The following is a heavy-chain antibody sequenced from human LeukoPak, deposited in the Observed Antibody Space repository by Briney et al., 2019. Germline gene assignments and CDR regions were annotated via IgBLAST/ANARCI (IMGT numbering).Heavy chain of an antibody. D-gene: IGHD2-2*01. CDR2: VSGSGGST. CDR3: AKIGGSTSNYYFDY. V-gene: IGHV3-23*01. Sequence: GGSLRLSCAASGFTFSSYAMSWVRQAPGKGLEWVSAVSGSGGSTYYADSVKGRFTISRDNSKNTLYLQMNSLRAEDTAVYYCAKIGGSTSNYYFDYWGQGTLVTVSS. J-gene: IGHJ4*02. CDR1: GFTFSSYA.